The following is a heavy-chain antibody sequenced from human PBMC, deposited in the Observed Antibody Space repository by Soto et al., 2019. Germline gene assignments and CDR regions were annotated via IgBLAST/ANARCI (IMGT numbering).Heavy chain of an antibody. J-gene: IGHJ4*02. V-gene: IGHV3-9*01. CDR1: GFTFDDYA. Sequence: EVQLVESGGGLVQPGRSLRLSCAASGFTFDDYAMHWVRQAPGKGLEWVSGISWNSGSIGYADSVKGRFTISRDNAKNSLYLQMNSLRAEDKALYYCAKENWNYVFDYWGQGTLVTVSS. CDR3: AKENWNYVFDY. CDR2: ISWNSGSI. D-gene: IGHD1-7*01.